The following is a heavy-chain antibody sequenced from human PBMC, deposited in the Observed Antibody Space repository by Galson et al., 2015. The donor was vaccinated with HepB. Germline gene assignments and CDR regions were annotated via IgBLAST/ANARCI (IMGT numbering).Heavy chain of an antibody. CDR1: GYTFTGYY. Sequence: SVKVSCKASGYTFTGYYMHWVRQAPGQGLEWMGRINPNTGGTKYAQKFQGRVTMTRDTSINTAYMELSRLRFDDTVVYYCARDSGSYPNHFDYWGQGTLVIVSS. CDR2: INPNTGGT. V-gene: IGHV1-2*05. D-gene: IGHD1-26*01. CDR3: ARDSGSYPNHFDY. J-gene: IGHJ4*02.